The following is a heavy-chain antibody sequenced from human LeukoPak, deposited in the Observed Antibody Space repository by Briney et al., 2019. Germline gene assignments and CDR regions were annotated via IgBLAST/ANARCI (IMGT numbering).Heavy chain of an antibody. CDR3: ARGQLWFGDYYYYMDV. J-gene: IGHJ6*03. CDR1: GFTFSSYW. V-gene: IGHV3-7*03. Sequence: GGSLRLSCAASGFTFSSYWMSWVRQAPGKGLEWVANIKQDGSEKYYVDSVKGRFTISRDNAKNSLYLQMNSLRAEDTAVYYCARGQLWFGDYYYYMDVWGKGTTVTISS. CDR2: IKQDGSEK. D-gene: IGHD3-10*01.